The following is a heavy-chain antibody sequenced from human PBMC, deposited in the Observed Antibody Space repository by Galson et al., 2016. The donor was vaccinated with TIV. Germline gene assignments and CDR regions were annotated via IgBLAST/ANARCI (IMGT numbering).Heavy chain of an antibody. CDR3: TKVPSSSFSYYYGLDL. D-gene: IGHD2/OR15-2a*01. CDR2: ISGGGGST. Sequence: SLRLSCAASGFTFSIFAMTWVRQAPGMGLEWVSAISGGGGSTYYADSVKGRFTISRDNSKNTLFLQMNSLRAEDTAVYYCTKVPSSSFSYYYGLDLWGQGTTVTVSS. J-gene: IGHJ6*02. CDR1: GFTFSIFA. V-gene: IGHV3-23*01.